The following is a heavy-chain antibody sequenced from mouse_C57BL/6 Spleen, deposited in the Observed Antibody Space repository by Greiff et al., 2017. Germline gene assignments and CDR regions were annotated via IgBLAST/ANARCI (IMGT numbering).Heavy chain of an antibody. J-gene: IGHJ3*01. CDR2: IYPSDSET. CDR1: GYTFTSYW. V-gene: IGHV1-61*01. CDR3: ARSYGSSPFAY. D-gene: IGHD1-1*01. Sequence: QVQLQQPGAELVRPGSSVKLSCKASGYTFTSYWMDWVKQRPGQGLEWIGNIYPSDSETHYNQKFKDKATLTVDKSSSTAYMQLSSLTSEDSAVYYCARSYGSSPFAYWGQGTLVTVSA.